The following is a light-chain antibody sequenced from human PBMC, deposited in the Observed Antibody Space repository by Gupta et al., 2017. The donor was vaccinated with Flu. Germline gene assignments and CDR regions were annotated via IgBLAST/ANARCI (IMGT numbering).Light chain of an antibody. V-gene: IGKV2-30*01. CDR1: QSLVYSDGNTY. CDR3: RQGSRWPWA. CDR2: QVS. J-gene: IGKJ1*01. Sequence: DVVITHSALSLPVTLGQPASISCRSSQSLVYSDGNTYLHWFQQRPGQSPRRLIYQVSHRESGVPVRFSGSGSGTDFILKISRVEAEDVGVYYCRQGSRWPWAFGQGTKVEIK.